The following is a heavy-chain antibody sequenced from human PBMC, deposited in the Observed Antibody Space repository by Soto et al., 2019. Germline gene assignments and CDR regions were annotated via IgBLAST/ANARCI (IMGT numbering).Heavy chain of an antibody. CDR3: ARDYYKYYDSSGYYRSPAY. CDR1: GDTFSFYT. V-gene: IGHV1-69*04. J-gene: IGHJ4*02. Sequence: SVKVSCKAXGDTFSFYTINWVRQAPGLGLEWMGRVNPILSMSNYAQKFQGRVTMTADKSTSTAYMELRSLRAEDTAVYYCARDYYKYYDSSGYYRSPAYWGQGTLVTVSS. CDR2: VNPILSMS. D-gene: IGHD3-22*01.